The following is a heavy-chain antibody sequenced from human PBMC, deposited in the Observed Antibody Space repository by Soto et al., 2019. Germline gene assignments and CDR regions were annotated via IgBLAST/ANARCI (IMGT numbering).Heavy chain of an antibody. V-gene: IGHV4-59*12. D-gene: IGHD3-22*01. Sequence: SETLSLTCTVSGGSISGYYWSWIRQPPGKGLEWIGYMYNTGSTVYNPSFKSRVTISVDTSKNQFSLKLNSVTAADTAVYYCARGSNSGGYYAVFDAWGQRTLLTVSS. J-gene: IGHJ5*02. CDR2: MYNTGST. CDR3: ARGSNSGGYYAVFDA. CDR1: GGSISGYY.